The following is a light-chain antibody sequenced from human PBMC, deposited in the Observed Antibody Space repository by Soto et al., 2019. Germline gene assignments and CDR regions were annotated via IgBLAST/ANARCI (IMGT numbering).Light chain of an antibody. V-gene: IGLV2-11*01. CDR1: SSDVGAYNY. CDR2: DVS. J-gene: IGLJ2*01. CDR3: CSYAGSYTFVV. Sequence: QSVLTQPRSVSGSPGQSVTISCTGTSSDVGAYNYVSWYQQHPGKAPKLMIYDVSKRPSGVPDRFSGSKSGHTASLTISGLQAEDEADYYCCSYAGSYTFVVFGGGTKLTVL.